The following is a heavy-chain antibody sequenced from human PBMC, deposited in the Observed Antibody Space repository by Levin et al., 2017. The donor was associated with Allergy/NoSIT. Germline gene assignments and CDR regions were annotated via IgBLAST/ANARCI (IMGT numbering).Heavy chain of an antibody. D-gene: IGHD3-10*01. Sequence: GALKISCVASGLTFSSTWMSWVRQAPGKGLEWVGRIKNRSDGETTDYAAPVKTRFTISRDDSKSTVYLQMNSLKIEDTAVYYCTTYPLGTFDVWGQGTVVSVSA. V-gene: IGHV3-15*01. J-gene: IGHJ3*01. CDR3: TTYPLGTFDV. CDR1: GLTFSSTW. CDR2: IKNRSDGETT.